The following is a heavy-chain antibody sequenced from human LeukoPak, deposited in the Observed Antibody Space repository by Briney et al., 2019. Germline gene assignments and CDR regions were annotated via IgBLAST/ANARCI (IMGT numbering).Heavy chain of an antibody. CDR1: GFTFSSYE. V-gene: IGHV3-48*03. CDR3: ARGPYITMIVVATAIGYFDY. D-gene: IGHD3-22*01. CDR2: ISSSGSTI. Sequence: GGSLRLSCAASGFTFSSYEMNWVRQAPGKGLEWVSYISSSGSTIYYADPVKGRFTISRDNAKNSLYLQMNSLRAEDTAVYYCARGPYITMIVVATAIGYFDYWGQGTLVTVSS. J-gene: IGHJ4*02.